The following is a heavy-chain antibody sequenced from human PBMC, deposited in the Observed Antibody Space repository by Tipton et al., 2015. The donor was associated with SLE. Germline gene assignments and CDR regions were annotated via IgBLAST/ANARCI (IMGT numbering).Heavy chain of an antibody. CDR1: GISFTSYY. V-gene: IGHV4-59*08. CDR2: ISSTGST. J-gene: IGHJ4*02. CDR3: ARHPGSSWYRGRYFDY. Sequence: TLSLTCTVSGISFTSYYWSWIRQPPGKGLEWVGYISSTGSTIYNPSLKSRVTVSMDTSKSQFSLKLSSVTAADTAVYYCARHPGSSWYRGRYFDYWGQGTLVTFSS. D-gene: IGHD6-13*01.